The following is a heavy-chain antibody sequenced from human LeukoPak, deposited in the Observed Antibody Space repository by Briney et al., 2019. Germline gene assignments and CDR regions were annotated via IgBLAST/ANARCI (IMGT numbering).Heavy chain of an antibody. J-gene: IGHJ3*02. CDR1: GFIFSSYG. D-gene: IGHD6-19*01. CDR2: IWYDGSNK. V-gene: IGHV3-33*01. CDR3: ARDSSSGWFDAFDI. Sequence: GGSLRLSCAASGFIFSSYGMHWVRQAPGKGLEWVAVIWYDGSNKYYADSVKGRFTISRDNSENTLYLQMNSLRAEDTAVYYCARDSSSGWFDAFDIWGQGTMVTVS.